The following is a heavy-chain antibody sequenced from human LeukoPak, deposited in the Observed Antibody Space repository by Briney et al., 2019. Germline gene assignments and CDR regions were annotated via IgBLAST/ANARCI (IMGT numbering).Heavy chain of an antibody. D-gene: IGHD3-10*01. CDR1: GGSISSGTYY. V-gene: IGHV4-61*09. J-gene: IGHJ4*02. CDR2: IYTSGST. CDR3: ARILERYYGSGSYYGVFDY. Sequence: PSQTLSLTCTVSGGSISSGTYYWSWIRQPAGKGLEWIGHIYTSGSTNYNPSLKSRATISGDTSKNQFSLKLSSVTAADTAVYYCARILERYYGSGSYYGVFDYWGQGTLVTVSS.